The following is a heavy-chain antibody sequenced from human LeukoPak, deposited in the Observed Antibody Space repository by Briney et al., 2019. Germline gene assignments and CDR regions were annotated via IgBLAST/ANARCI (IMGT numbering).Heavy chain of an antibody. J-gene: IGHJ4*02. CDR1: GYTFTSYD. V-gene: IGHV1-8*01. CDR3: ARAEGATPNDY. CDR2: MNPNSGNT. D-gene: IGHD1-26*01. Sequence: GASVTVSCKASGYTFTSYDINWVRQAPGQGLEWMGWMNPNSGNTGYAQKFQGRVTMTRDTSISTAYMELSSLRSEDAAVYYCARAEGATPNDYWGQGTLVTVSS.